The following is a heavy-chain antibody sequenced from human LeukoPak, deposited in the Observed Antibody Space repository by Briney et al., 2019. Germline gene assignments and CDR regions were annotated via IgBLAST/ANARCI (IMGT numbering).Heavy chain of an antibody. D-gene: IGHD3-22*01. J-gene: IGHJ4*02. CDR1: GFTVSSNY. Sequence: PGGSLRLSCAASGFTVSSNYMSWVRQAPRKGLEWVSVIYSGGSTYYADSVKGRFTISRDNSKNTLYLQMNSLRAEDTAVYYCARDYYDSSGYYPDYWGQGTLVTVSS. CDR3: ARDYYDSSGYYPDY. V-gene: IGHV3-53*01. CDR2: IYSGGST.